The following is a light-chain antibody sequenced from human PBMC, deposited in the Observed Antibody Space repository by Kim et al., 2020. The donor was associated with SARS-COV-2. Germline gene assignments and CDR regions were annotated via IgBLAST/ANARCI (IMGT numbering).Light chain of an antibody. V-gene: IGKV1-33*01. CDR3: QQFDNLPLT. J-gene: IGKJ4*01. CDR2: DAS. CDR1: QDISNH. Sequence: DIQMTQSPSSLSASVGDRVTITCQASQDISNHLNWYQQKPGKAPQLLMYDASNLATGVPSRFSGSGSETDFTFTISSLQPEDIATYYCQQFDNLPLTSGGGTKVDIK.